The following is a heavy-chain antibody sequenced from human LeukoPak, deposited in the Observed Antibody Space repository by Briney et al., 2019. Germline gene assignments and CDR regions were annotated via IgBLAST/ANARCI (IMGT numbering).Heavy chain of an antibody. CDR1: GFTFSAYN. J-gene: IGHJ2*01. Sequence: PGGSLRLSCSASGFTFSAYNMNWVRQAPGMGLEWVSYISRSSGYVTYTDSVKGRFTITRDNAKSSLYLQMNSLRAEDTAVYYCARDGSSTSPIDLWGRGTLVTVSS. CDR3: ARDGSSTSPIDL. V-gene: IGHV3-21*01. CDR2: ISRSSGYV. D-gene: IGHD6-13*01.